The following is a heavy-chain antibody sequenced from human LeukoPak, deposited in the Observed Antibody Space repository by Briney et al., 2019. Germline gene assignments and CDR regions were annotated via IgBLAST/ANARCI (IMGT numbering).Heavy chain of an antibody. CDR3: ARESGHDAFDI. CDR2: INPSGGST. Sequence: ASVKVSCKASRFTFSSPTMHWVRQAPGQGLEWMGIINPSGGSTSYAQKFQGRVTMTRDMSTSTVYMELSSLRSEDTAVYYCARESGHDAFDIWGQGTMVTVSS. D-gene: IGHD1-26*01. V-gene: IGHV1-46*01. CDR1: RFTFSSPT. J-gene: IGHJ3*02.